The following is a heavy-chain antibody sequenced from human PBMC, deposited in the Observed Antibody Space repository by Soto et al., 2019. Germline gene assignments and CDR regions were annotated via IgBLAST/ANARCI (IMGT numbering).Heavy chain of an antibody. CDR2: MNPNSGNT. D-gene: IGHD3-3*01. CDR1: GYTFTSYD. J-gene: IGHJ5*02. Sequence: QVQLVQSGAEVKKPGASVKVSCKASGYTFTSYDINWVRQATGQGLEWMGWMNPNSGNTGYAQRFQGRVTMTRNTSISTAYMELSSLRSEDTAVYYCARSPNDDFWSGYPLYNWFYPWGQGTLVTVSS. CDR3: ARSPNDDFWSGYPLYNWFYP. V-gene: IGHV1-8*01.